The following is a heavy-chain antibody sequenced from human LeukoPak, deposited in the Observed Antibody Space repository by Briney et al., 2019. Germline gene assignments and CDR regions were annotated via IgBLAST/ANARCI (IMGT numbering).Heavy chain of an antibody. CDR1: GFTFSSYW. Sequence: PGGSLRLSCAASGFTFSSYWMSWVRQAPGKWLEWVANIKQDGSEKYYVDSVMGRFTISRDNPKNSLYLQMNSLRAEDTALYYCARSNNAGFDYWGQGTLVTVSS. V-gene: IGHV3-7*01. CDR3: ARSNNAGFDY. J-gene: IGHJ4*02. D-gene: IGHD2-8*01. CDR2: IKQDGSEK.